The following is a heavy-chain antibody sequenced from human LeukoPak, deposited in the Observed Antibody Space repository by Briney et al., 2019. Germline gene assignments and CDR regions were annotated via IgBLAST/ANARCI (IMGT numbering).Heavy chain of an antibody. D-gene: IGHD6-19*01. CDR2: VYYNGSA. J-gene: IGHJ4*02. CDR1: GGSISSYY. V-gene: IGHV4-59*01. CDR3: ARGLGSGWPFDY. Sequence: SETLSLTCTVSGGSISSYYWTWIRQPPGKGLEYIGYVYYNGSANYNPSLKSRVTISVDTSKNQFSLKLTSITAADTAMYYCARGLGSGWPFDYWGQGTLVTVSS.